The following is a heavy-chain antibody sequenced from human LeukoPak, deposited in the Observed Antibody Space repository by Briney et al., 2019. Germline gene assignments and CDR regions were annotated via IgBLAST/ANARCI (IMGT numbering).Heavy chain of an antibody. CDR2: IYYSGST. CDR1: GGSFSGYY. J-gene: IGHJ1*01. D-gene: IGHD3-22*01. Sequence: SETLSLTCAVYGGSFSGYYWSWIRQPPGKGLEWIGYIYYSGSTNYNPSLKSRVTISVDTSKNQFSLKLSSVTAADTAVYYCARFLQYYYDSSGYYSVFQHWGQGTLVTVSS. CDR3: ARFLQYYYDSSGYYSVFQH. V-gene: IGHV4-59*01.